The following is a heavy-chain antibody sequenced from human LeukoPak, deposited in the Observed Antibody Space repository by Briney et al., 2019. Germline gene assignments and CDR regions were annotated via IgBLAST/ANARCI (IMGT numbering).Heavy chain of an antibody. CDR2: IIPILGIA. CDR3: ASLSQYGGNSNFDY. CDR1: GGTFSGYA. V-gene: IGHV1-69*04. D-gene: IGHD4-23*01. Sequence: ASVKVSCKASGGTFSGYAISWVRQAPGQGLEWMGRIIPILGIANYAQKFQGRVTITADKSTSTAYMELSSLRSEDTAVYHCASLSQYGGNSNFDYWGQGTLVTVSS. J-gene: IGHJ4*02.